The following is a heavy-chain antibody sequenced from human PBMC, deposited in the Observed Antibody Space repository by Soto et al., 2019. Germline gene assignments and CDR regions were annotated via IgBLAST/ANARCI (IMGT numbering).Heavy chain of an antibody. CDR3: AKRYCSSTGCYTIQMDV. CDR2: ISGSGDGT. Sequence: HPGGSLRLSCAASGFTFSSYAMSWVRQAPGNGLEWVSAISGSGDGTYYADSVKGRFTISRDNSKKTLYLQMDSLRAEDTAVYYCAKRYCSSTGCYTIQMDVWGQGTTVTVSS. D-gene: IGHD2-2*02. CDR1: GFTFSSYA. V-gene: IGHV3-23*01. J-gene: IGHJ6*02.